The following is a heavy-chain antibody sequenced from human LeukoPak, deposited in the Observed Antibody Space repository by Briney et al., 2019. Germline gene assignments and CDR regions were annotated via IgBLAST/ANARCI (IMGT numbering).Heavy chain of an antibody. CDR3: ARHAGSHNILDI. V-gene: IGHV5-51*01. J-gene: IGHJ3*02. CDR1: GYSFSTYW. CDR2: IYPDDSDI. D-gene: IGHD1-26*01. Sequence: GESLKISCRGSGYSFSTYWIAWVRQMPGKGLEWMGIIYPDDSDIRYSPSFQGQVTISADKSITTAYVQWSSLKASDTAMYYCARHAGSHNILDIWGQGTMVTVSS.